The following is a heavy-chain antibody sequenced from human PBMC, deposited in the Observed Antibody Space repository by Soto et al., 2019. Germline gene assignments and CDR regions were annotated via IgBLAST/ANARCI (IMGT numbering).Heavy chain of an antibody. V-gene: IGHV4-34*01. CDR2: INHSGST. Sequence: PSETLSLTCAVDGGSFSGYYWTWIRQHPGTGLEWIGEINHSGSTNYNPSLKSRVTISVDTSKNQFSLKLSSVTAADTAVYYCARGGYCSGGSCYWFDPWGQGTLDTVS. J-gene: IGHJ5*02. CDR3: ARGGYCSGGSCYWFDP. D-gene: IGHD2-15*01. CDR1: GGSFSGYY.